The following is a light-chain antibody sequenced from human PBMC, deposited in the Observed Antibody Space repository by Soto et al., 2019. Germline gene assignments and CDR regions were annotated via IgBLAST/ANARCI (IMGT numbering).Light chain of an antibody. CDR3: QHYNSYSEA. CDR1: QTISSW. Sequence: DIQMTQSPSTLPASVGDRVTITCRASQTISSWLAWYQQKTGKAPKILIYKASTLKSGVPSRFRGSGSGTEFTLTISRLQPDDFETYYCQHYNSYSEAFGQGTKVDIK. V-gene: IGKV1-5*03. J-gene: IGKJ1*01. CDR2: KAS.